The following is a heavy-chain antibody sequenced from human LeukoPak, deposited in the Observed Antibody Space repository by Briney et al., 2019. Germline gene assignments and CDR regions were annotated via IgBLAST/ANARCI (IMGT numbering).Heavy chain of an antibody. Sequence: SETLSLTCTVSGVSISSYYWSCIRQPAGKRLEWIARIHTSGSTNYNPSLKSRVTMSVDTSKNEFSLKLSSVTAADTAVYYCARDRYYYDSSGYCRFDYWGQGTLVTVSS. CDR1: GVSISSYY. V-gene: IGHV4-4*07. CDR2: IHTSGST. D-gene: IGHD3-22*01. CDR3: ARDRYYYDSSGYCRFDY. J-gene: IGHJ4*02.